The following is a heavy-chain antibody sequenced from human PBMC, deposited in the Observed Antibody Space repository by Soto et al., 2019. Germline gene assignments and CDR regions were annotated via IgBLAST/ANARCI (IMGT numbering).Heavy chain of an antibody. J-gene: IGHJ6*02. V-gene: IGHV4-31*03. D-gene: IGHD5-12*01. Sequence: PSATLSLTCTVSGCSFSSGGYYWNWIRQRPGKGLEWIGNIYYSGTTYHNPSLKSRVTLSVDTSKSQFTLKVSSVTAAEKAAYYCAREKIVATTHYYVGMDVWGQGITVTVSS. CDR2: IYYSGTT. CDR1: GCSFSSGGYY. CDR3: AREKIVATTHYYVGMDV.